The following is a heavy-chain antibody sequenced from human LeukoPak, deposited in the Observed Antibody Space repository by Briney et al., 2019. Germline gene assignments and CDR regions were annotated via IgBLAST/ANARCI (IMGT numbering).Heavy chain of an antibody. CDR1: GFTVSSNY. V-gene: IGHV3-11*01. CDR3: ARSIAAEEDY. CDR2: ISSSGSTI. Sequence: GGSLRLSCAASGFTVSSNYMSWVRQAPGKGLEWVSYISSSGSTIYYADSVKGRFTISRDNAKNSLYLQMNSLRAEDTAVYYCARSIAAEEDYWGQGTLVTVSS. J-gene: IGHJ4*02. D-gene: IGHD6-6*01.